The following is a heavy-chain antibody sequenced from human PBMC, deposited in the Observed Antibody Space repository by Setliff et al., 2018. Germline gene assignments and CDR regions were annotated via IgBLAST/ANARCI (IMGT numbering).Heavy chain of an antibody. V-gene: IGHV4-61*09. D-gene: IGHD2-15*01. CDR2: IYTGGST. J-gene: IGHJ4*02. CDR1: GGSISKPNYY. CDR3: LRIRLVPHGHS. Sequence: SETLSLTCTVSGGSISKPNYYWSWIRQPVGKGLEWIGHIYTGGSTNYNPSLRTRVSISVDTSKNHFSLRLSSVTAADTAVYYCLRIRLVPHGHSWGQGTLVTVSS.